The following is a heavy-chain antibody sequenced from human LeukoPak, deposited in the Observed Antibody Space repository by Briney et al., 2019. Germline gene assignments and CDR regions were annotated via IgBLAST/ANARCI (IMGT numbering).Heavy chain of an antibody. CDR2: IKEDGSEK. J-gene: IGHJ4*02. CDR3: ATDRCYLVFDY. Sequence: PGGSLSLSCAASGFTYSSYWMTWVRQAPGMGLEWVANIKEDGSEKNYVDSVKGRFTISRDNAKNSLYLQVNSLRAEDTAVYYCATDRCYLVFDYWGQGTLVTVSS. CDR1: GFTYSSYW. D-gene: IGHD4/OR15-4a*01. V-gene: IGHV3-7*01.